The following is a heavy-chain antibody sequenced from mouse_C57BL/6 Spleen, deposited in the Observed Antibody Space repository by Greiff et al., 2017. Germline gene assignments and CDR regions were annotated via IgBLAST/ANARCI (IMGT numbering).Heavy chain of an antibody. J-gene: IGHJ4*01. D-gene: IGHD4-1*01. CDR1: GFNIKDDY. CDR3: ARRNLGYARDY. CDR2: IDPENGDT. Sequence: VQLQQSGAELVRPGASVKLSCTASGFNIKDDYMHWVKQRPEQGLEWIGWIDPENGDTEYASKFQGKAPITADTSSNTAYLQLSSLTSEDTAIYYCARRNLGYARDYWGQGTSVTVSS. V-gene: IGHV14-4*01.